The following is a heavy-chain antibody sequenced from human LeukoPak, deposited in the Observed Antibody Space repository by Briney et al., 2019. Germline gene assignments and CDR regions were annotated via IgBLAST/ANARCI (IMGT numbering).Heavy chain of an antibody. CDR3: ARGVPYDFWSGYPNNWFDP. CDR2: IYYSGST. V-gene: IGHV4-59*01. CDR1: GGSISSYY. Sequence: PSETLSLTCTVSGGSISSYYWSWIRQPPGKGLEWIGYIYYSGSTNYNPSLKSRVTISVDTSKNQFSLKLSSVTAADTAVYHCARGVPYDFWSGYPNNWFDPWGQGTLVTVSS. J-gene: IGHJ5*02. D-gene: IGHD3-3*01.